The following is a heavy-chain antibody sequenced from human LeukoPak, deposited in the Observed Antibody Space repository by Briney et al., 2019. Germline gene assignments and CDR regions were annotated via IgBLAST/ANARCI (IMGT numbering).Heavy chain of an antibody. V-gene: IGHV1-18*01. Sequence: ASVKVSCKASGYTFTSYGISWVRQAPGQGLEWMGWISAYNGNTNYAQKFQGRVTITADKSTSTAYMELSSLRSEDTAVYYCAAGLVVITTHDAFDIWGQGTMVTVSS. J-gene: IGHJ3*02. CDR1: GYTFTSYG. CDR3: AAGLVVITTHDAFDI. CDR2: ISAYNGNT. D-gene: IGHD3-22*01.